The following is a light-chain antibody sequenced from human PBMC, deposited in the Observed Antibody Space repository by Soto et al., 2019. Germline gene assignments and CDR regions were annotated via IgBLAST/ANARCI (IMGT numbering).Light chain of an antibody. CDR1: QSVINY. V-gene: IGKV3-11*01. CDR2: DTS. CDR3: QQRANWPLT. Sequence: EIVLTQSPATLSLSPGERATLSCRASQSVINYLAWYQQKPGQAPRLLIYDTSNRATGIPARFSVSGSGTDFTLIISSLEPEDFAGYDCQQRANWPLTFGGGTKVDIK. J-gene: IGKJ4*01.